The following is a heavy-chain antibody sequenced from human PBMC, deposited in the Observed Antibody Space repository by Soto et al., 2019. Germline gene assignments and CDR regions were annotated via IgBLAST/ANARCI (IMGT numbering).Heavy chain of an antibody. CDR2: IIPILGIA. J-gene: IGHJ4*02. V-gene: IGHV1-69*02. CDR1: GGTFSSYT. Sequence: QVQLVQSGAEVKKPGSSVKVSCKASGGTFSSYTISWVRQAPGQGLEWMGRIIPILGIANYAQKFQGRVTNTAEQTTKTSYKGARRLESWDPGVELWAGGRFNRRGWSPDYRGQGTLVTVSS. CDR3: AGGRFNRRGWSPDY. D-gene: IGHD6-19*01.